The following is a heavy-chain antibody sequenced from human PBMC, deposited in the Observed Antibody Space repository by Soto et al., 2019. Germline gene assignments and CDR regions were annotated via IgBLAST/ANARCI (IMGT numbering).Heavy chain of an antibody. CDR2: ISAYNGNT. V-gene: IGHV1-18*01. J-gene: IGHJ6*02. CDR1: GYTFTSYG. Sequence: ASVKVSCKASGYTFTSYGISWVRQAPGQGLEWMGWISAYNGNTNYAQKLQGRVTMTTDTSTSTAYMELRSLRSDDTAVYYCARGSSSGAQYYYYGMDVWGQGTTVTVSS. D-gene: IGHD6-6*01. CDR3: ARGSSSGAQYYYYGMDV.